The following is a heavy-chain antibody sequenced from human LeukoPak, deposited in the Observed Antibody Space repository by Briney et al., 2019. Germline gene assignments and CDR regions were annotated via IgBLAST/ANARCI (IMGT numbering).Heavy chain of an antibody. Sequence: PSETLSLTCAVYGGSFSGYYWSWIRQPPGKGLEWIGEINHSGSTNYNPSLKSRVTISVDTSKNQFSLKLSSVTAADTAVYYCARVGPRRMVYAIQPERSYFDYWGQGTLVTVSS. CDR1: GGSFSGYY. J-gene: IGHJ4*02. D-gene: IGHD2-8*01. CDR2: INHSGST. CDR3: ARVGPRRMVYAIQPERSYFDY. V-gene: IGHV4-34*01.